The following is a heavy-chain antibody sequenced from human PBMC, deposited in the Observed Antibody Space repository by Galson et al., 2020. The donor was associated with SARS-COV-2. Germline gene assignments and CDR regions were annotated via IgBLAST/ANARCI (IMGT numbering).Heavy chain of an antibody. V-gene: IGHV4-34*01. Sequence: SETLSLTCAVYGGSFSDYYWTWIRQAPGKGLEWIGQINHSGSTNYNPSLKSRVTMSVDTSKNQFSLKMRSVTAADTAMYYCAGGAPGYWGQGTLVTVSS. CDR1: GGSFSDYY. J-gene: IGHJ4*02. CDR2: INHSGST. CDR3: AGGAPGY.